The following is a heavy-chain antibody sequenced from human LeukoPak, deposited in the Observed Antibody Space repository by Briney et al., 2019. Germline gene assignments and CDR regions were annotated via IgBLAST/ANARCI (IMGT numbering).Heavy chain of an antibody. V-gene: IGHV3-23*01. J-gene: IGHJ6*02. D-gene: IGHD1-26*01. CDR1: GFTFSNYA. CDR3: AKNEIVGATNYYGMDV. Sequence: HTGESLRLSCAASGFTFSNYAMSWVRQAPGKGLEWVSGITGSGGRTYYADSVRGRLTISRDNSKTTLYLQMNSLRAEDTALYYCAKNEIVGATNYYGMDVWGQGTTVTVSS. CDR2: ITGSGGRT.